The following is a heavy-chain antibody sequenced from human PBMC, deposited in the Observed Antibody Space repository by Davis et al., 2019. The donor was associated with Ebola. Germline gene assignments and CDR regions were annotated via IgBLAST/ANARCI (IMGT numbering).Heavy chain of an antibody. CDR1: GFTFDDYA. D-gene: IGHD3-16*02. V-gene: IGHV3-9*01. CDR3: ARERIMITFGGVIALDY. Sequence: GGSLRLSCAASGFTFDDYAMHWVRQAPGKGLEWVSGISWNSGSIGYADSVKGRFTISRDNAKNSLYLQMNSLRAEDTAVYYCARERIMITFGGVIALDYWGQGTLVTVSS. J-gene: IGHJ4*02. CDR2: ISWNSGSI.